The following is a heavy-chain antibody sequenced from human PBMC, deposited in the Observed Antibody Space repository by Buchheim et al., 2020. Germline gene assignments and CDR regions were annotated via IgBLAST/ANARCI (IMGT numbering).Heavy chain of an antibody. D-gene: IGHD3-3*01. Sequence: QVQLQESGPGLVKPSETLSLTCAVSGGSISSDYWGWIRQTPGKGLEWIGYRSHSGTTNYHPSLKSRVTISLATSKNQISLKLSSVTAADTAVYYCARYYDFWSGLDHWGQGTL. CDR1: GGSISSDY. CDR2: RSHSGTT. CDR3: ARYYDFWSGLDH. V-gene: IGHV4-59*08. J-gene: IGHJ4*02.